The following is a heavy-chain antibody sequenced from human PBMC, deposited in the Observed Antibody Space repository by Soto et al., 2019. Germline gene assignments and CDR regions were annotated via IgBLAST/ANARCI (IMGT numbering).Heavy chain of an antibody. CDR3: TRPNSSGWYAGVDFDI. CDR2: IRNKPNNYAT. J-gene: IGHJ3*02. D-gene: IGHD6-19*01. CDR1: GFTFSGSA. V-gene: IGHV3-73*02. Sequence: EVQLVESGGGLVQPGGSLKLSCAASGFTFSGSAIHWVRQASGEGLEWIGRIRNKPNNYATAYAASVKGRFTISRDDSKNTAELQMNSLKTEDTAVYYCTRPNSSGWYAGVDFDIWGQGTMVTVSS.